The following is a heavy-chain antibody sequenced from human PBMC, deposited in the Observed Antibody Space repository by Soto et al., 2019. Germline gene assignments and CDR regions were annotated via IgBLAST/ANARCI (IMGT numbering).Heavy chain of an antibody. J-gene: IGHJ4*02. CDR2: IMPIIGTA. CDR1: GGTFSSYA. Sequence: QVQLVQSGAEVTKPGSSVKVSCKASGGTFSSYAINWVRQLPGQGLEWMGGIMPIIGTANYAQMFQGRVTITADKSTTKDSMELSSRRSEDTAVYYCARGGYSSSHRLDYWGQGTLVTVSS. D-gene: IGHD6-6*01. V-gene: IGHV1-69*06. CDR3: ARGGYSSSHRLDY.